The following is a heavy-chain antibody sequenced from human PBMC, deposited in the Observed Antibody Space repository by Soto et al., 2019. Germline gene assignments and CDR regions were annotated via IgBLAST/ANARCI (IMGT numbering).Heavy chain of an antibody. D-gene: IGHD7-27*01. CDR3: AQNWNWGSLVH. V-gene: IGHV4-31*03. J-gene: IGHJ4*02. Sequence: SETLSLTCTVSGGSISSGGYYWSWIRQHPGKGLEWIGYIYYSGSTYYNPSLKSRVTISVDTPKNQFSLKLSSVTAADTAVYYCAQNWNWGSLVHWGQGTLVTVS. CDR2: IYYSGST. CDR1: GGSISSGGYY.